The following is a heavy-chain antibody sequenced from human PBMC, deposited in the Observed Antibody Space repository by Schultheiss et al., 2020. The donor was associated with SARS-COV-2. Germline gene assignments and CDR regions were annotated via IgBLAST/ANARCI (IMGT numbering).Heavy chain of an antibody. Sequence: ASVKVSCKASGYTFTDYYMHWVRQAPGQGLEWMAIINPSSGSATYAQKFQGRVTVTRDTSTSTVYMELSSLRAGDTAVYYCASLIAAAYYYYGMDVWGQGTTVTVSS. CDR1: GYTFTDYY. CDR2: INPSSGSA. D-gene: IGHD6-13*01. J-gene: IGHJ6*02. V-gene: IGHV1-46*01. CDR3: ASLIAAAYYYYGMDV.